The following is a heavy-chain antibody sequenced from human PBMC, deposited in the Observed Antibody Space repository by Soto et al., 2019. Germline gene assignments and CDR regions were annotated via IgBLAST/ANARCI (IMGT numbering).Heavy chain of an antibody. Sequence: QVQLQESGPGLVKPSQTLSLTCTVSGGSISSGGYYWSWIRQHPGKGLEWIGYIYYSGSTYYNPSLKSLVTISVDTSKNQFSLKLSSVTAADTAVYYCARALGGCSGGSCYGDIEYFDYWGQGTLVTVSS. V-gene: IGHV4-31*01. CDR1: GGSISSGGYY. CDR2: IYYSGST. J-gene: IGHJ4*02. D-gene: IGHD2-15*01. CDR3: ARALGGCSGGSCYGDIEYFDY.